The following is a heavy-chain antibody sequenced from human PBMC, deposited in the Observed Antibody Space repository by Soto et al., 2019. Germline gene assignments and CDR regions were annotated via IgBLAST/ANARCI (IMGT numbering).Heavy chain of an antibody. CDR2: IIPIFGTA. CDR1: GGTFSSYA. D-gene: IGHD6-19*01. CDR3: ARDSSGWYYFDY. Sequence: ASVKVSCKASGGTFSSYAISWVRQAPGQGLEWMGGIIPIFGTANYAQKFQGRVTITADESTSTAYMELSSLRSEDTAVYYCARDSSGWYYFDYWGQGTLVTVSS. V-gene: IGHV1-69*13. J-gene: IGHJ4*02.